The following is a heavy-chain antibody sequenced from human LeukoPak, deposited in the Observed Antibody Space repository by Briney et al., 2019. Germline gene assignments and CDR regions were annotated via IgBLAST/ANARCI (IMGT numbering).Heavy chain of an antibody. CDR1: GVSISSSNSY. Sequence: PSETLSLTCTVSGVSISSSNSYWGWIRQPPGKGLEWIGSIYYSGSTYYNASLKSQVSISIDTSKNQFSLRLTSVTAADTAVYYCARDSTYGDYAGYMDVWGKGTTVTVSS. CDR3: ARDSTYGDYAGYMDV. D-gene: IGHD4-17*01. CDR2: IYYSGST. V-gene: IGHV4-39*07. J-gene: IGHJ6*03.